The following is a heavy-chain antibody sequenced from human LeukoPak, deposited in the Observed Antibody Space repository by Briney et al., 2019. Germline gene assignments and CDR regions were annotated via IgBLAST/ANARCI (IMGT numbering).Heavy chain of an antibody. D-gene: IGHD2-15*01. V-gene: IGHV4-59*01. CDR1: GGSIRSYY. J-gene: IGHJ4*02. Sequence: SETLSLTXTVSGGSIRSYYWSWIRQPPGKGLEWIGYIYYSGSTNYNPSLKSRVTISVDTSKNQFSLKLSSVTAADTAVYYCASQDGLLRFDYWGQGTLVTVSS. CDR3: ASQDGLLRFDY. CDR2: IYYSGST.